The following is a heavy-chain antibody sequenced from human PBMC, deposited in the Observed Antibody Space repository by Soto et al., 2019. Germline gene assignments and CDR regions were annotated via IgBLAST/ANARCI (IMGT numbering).Heavy chain of an antibody. D-gene: IGHD2-2*01. CDR3: ARNPRRVVPAARGGMDV. Sequence: GGSMRLSCAASGFSFSSYAMHWVPQAPGKGLEWVAVISYDGSNKYYADSVKGRFTISRDNSKNTLYLQMHSLRAEDTAVYYCARNPRRVVPAARGGMDVWGQGTTVTVSS. J-gene: IGHJ6*02. V-gene: IGHV3-30-3*01. CDR2: ISYDGSNK. CDR1: GFSFSSYA.